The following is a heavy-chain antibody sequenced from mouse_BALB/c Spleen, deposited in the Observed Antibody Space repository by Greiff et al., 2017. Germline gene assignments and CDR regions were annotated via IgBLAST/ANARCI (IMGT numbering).Heavy chain of an antibody. D-gene: IGHD2-1*01. CDR1: GFTFSSFG. CDR3: ARSAYGNRGYEN. J-gene: IGHJ4*01. Sequence: EVKLMESGGGLVQPGGSRKLSCAASGFTFSSFGMHWVRQAPEKGLEWVAYISSGSSTIYYADTVKGRFTISRDNPKNTLFLQMTSLRSEDTAMYYCARSAYGNRGYENWGQGTSVTGSS. V-gene: IGHV5-17*02. CDR2: ISSGSSTI.